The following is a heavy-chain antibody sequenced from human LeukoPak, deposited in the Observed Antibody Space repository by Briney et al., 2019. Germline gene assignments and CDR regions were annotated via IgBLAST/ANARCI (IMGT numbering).Heavy chain of an antibody. Sequence: SETLSLTCTVSDDSISDYYRGWIRQPPGKGLEWIGYFHNSGTSTYNPSLKSRVTISVDTSKNQFSLKLSSVTAADTAVYYRARGGRGYYYDKTFDYWGQGTLVTVSS. D-gene: IGHD3-22*01. V-gene: IGHV4-59*12. CDR3: ARGGRGYYYDKTFDY. J-gene: IGHJ4*02. CDR2: FHNSGTS. CDR1: DDSISDYY.